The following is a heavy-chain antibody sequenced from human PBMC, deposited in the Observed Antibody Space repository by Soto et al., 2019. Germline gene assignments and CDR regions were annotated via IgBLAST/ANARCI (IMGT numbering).Heavy chain of an antibody. CDR1: XXXXXXXXXX. CDR2: TYYRSKWYN. V-gene: IGHV6-1*01. Sequence: PSQPLSLTCAXXXXXXXXXXXXWNWIRQSPSRGLEWLGRTYYRSKWYNDYAVSVKSRITINPDTSKNQFSLQLNSVTPEDTDVYYCARNFVRGVSRGLGQDFDYWGQGTLVTVSS. CDR3: ARNFVRGVSRGLGQDFDY. J-gene: IGHJ4*02. D-gene: IGHD3-10*01.